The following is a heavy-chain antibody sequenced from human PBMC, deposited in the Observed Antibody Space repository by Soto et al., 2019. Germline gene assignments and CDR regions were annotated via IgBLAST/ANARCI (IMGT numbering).Heavy chain of an antibody. D-gene: IGHD2-21*02. CDR2: INHSGST. CDR1: GGSFSGYY. CDR3: ARGRAHAVVTAIPDYYDSGMDV. J-gene: IGHJ6*02. V-gene: IGHV4-34*01. Sequence: SETLSLTCAVYGGSFSGYYWSWIRQPPGKGLEWLGEINHSGSTNYNPSLKSRVTISVDTSKNQCSLKLSSVTAADTAVYYCARGRAHAVVTAIPDYYDSGMDVWGQGTTVTVSS.